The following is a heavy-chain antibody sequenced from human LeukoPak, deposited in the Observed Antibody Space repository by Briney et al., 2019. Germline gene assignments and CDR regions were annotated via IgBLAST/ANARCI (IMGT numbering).Heavy chain of an antibody. CDR3: AKDATYYDFWSGSNWFDP. CDR2: ISSSSSYI. V-gene: IGHV3-21*04. CDR1: GFTFSSYS. D-gene: IGHD3-3*01. J-gene: IGHJ5*02. Sequence: GGSLRLSCAASGFTFSSYSMNWVRQAPGKGLEWVSSISSSSSYIYYADSVKGRFTISRDNAKNSLYLQMNSLRAEDTAVYYCAKDATYYDFWSGSNWFDPWGQGTLVTVSS.